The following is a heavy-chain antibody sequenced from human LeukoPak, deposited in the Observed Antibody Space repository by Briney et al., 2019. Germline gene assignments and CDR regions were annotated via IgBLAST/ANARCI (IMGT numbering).Heavy chain of an antibody. CDR2: IYYSGST. CDR1: GGSISSSSYY. CDR3: ARDLHTIVVVSLRYFDL. J-gene: IGHJ2*01. D-gene: IGHD2-21*01. Sequence: PSETLSLTCTVSGGSISSSSYYWGWIRQPPGKGLEWIGSIYYSGSTYYNPSLKSRVTISVDTSKNQFSLKLSSVTAADTAVYYCARDLHTIVVVSLRYFDLWGRGTLVTVSS. V-gene: IGHV4-39*07.